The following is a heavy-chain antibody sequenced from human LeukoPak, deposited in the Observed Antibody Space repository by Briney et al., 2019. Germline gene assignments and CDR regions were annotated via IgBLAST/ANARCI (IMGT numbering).Heavy chain of an antibody. D-gene: IGHD1-26*01. Sequence: PSETLSLTCTVSGGSISCSTYYWGWIRQPPGKGLEWIGSIYYSGSTYYNPSLKSRVTISVDTSKNQFSLKLNSVTAADTAVYYCATPYSGGYHGLDIWGQGTMVTVSS. CDR3: ATPYSGGYHGLDI. CDR1: GGSISCSTYY. CDR2: IYYSGST. V-gene: IGHV4-39*01. J-gene: IGHJ3*02.